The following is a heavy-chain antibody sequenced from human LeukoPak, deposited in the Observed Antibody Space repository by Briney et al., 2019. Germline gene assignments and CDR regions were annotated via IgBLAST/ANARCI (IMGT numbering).Heavy chain of an antibody. Sequence: GGSLRLSCAASGFTFSSYWMSWVRQAPGKGLEWVANIKQDGNEEDYVDSVRGRFTISRDNAKNSLYLQMNSLRAEDTAVYYCARDERQWLAIFDAFDIWGQGTMVTVSS. V-gene: IGHV3-7*01. CDR3: ARDERQWLAIFDAFDI. CDR2: IKQDGNEE. D-gene: IGHD6-19*01. J-gene: IGHJ3*02. CDR1: GFTFSSYW.